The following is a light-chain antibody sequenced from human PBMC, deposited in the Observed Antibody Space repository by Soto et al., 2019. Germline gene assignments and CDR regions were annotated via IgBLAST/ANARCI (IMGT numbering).Light chain of an antibody. V-gene: IGKV3-20*01. J-gene: IGKJ3*01. CDR2: GAS. CDR1: QSVSSSY. CDR3: QHYGTSAL. Sequence: EIVLTQSPGTLSLSPGERATLSCRASQSVSSSYLAWYQQKPGQAPRLLIYGASSRATGIPDRFSVSASGTDFTLTISRLEPEDFAVYYCQHYGTSALFGPGIKVDIK.